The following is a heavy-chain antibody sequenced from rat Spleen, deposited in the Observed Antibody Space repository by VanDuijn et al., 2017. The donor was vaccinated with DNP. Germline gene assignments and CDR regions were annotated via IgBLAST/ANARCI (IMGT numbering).Heavy chain of an antibody. CDR1: GFTFSDYV. CDR3: TTLTGREY. CDR2: ISYDDRKT. D-gene: IGHD5-1*01. J-gene: IGHJ2*01. Sequence: EVQLVESGGGLVQPGRSLKLSCAASGFTFSDYVMAWVRQAPTKGLEWVASISYDDRKTYYRDSVKGRFTISRDNSKSRLYLQMDSLRSEDTAIYYCTTLTGREYWGQGVMVTVSS. V-gene: IGHV5-20*01.